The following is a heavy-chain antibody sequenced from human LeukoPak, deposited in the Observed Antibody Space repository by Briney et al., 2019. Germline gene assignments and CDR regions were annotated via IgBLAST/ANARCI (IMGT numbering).Heavy chain of an antibody. J-gene: IGHJ4*02. CDR2: ISASGGSR. D-gene: IGHD4-17*01. CDR3: AQDRGATVTTFAH. CDR1: GFTFSLYV. Sequence: QSGGSLRLSCAASGFTFSLYVMSWVRQAPGKGLEWVPGISASGGSRYYADSVKGRFTISRDNSRNTVFLQVNSLRGDDTAVYYCAQDRGATVTTFAHWGLGTLVTVSS. V-gene: IGHV3-23*01.